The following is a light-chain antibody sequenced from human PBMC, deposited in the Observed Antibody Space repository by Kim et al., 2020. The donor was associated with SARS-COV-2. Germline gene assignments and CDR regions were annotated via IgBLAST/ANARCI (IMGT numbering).Light chain of an antibody. CDR2: GAS. CDR1: QSVSSN. V-gene: IGKV3-15*01. CDR3: QQYNNWPGT. J-gene: IGKJ1*01. Sequence: VSPGERAPLSCRASQSVSSNLAWYQQNPGQAPRLLIYGASTRATGIPARFSGSGSGTEFTLTISSLQSEDFAVYYCQQYNNWPGTFGQGTKVDIK.